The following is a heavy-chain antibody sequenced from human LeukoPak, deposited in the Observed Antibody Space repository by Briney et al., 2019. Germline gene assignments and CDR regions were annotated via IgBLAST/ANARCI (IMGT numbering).Heavy chain of an antibody. Sequence: GGSLRLSCAASGFTFSDYYMSWIRQAPGKGLEWVSYISGSGSIMYYADSVKGRFTISRDNAKNSLYLQMNSLRAEDTAVYYCASGTTVTNFAYWGQGTLVTVSS. CDR2: ISGSGSIM. D-gene: IGHD4-17*01. J-gene: IGHJ4*02. CDR3: ASGTTVTNFAY. CDR1: GFTFSDYY. V-gene: IGHV3-11*01.